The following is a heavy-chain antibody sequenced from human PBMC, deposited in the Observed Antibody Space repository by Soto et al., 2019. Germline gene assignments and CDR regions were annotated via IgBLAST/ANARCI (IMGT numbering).Heavy chain of an antibody. CDR1: GYTFTGYY. D-gene: IGHD6-19*01. CDR2: INPNSGGT. CDR3: ARDRRGSGWSRDFYYMDV. J-gene: IGHJ6*03. Sequence: ASVKVSCKASGYTFTGYYMHWVRQAPGQGLEWMGWINPNSGGTNYAQKFQGWVTMTRDTSISTAYMELSRLRSDDTAVYYCARDRRGSGWSRDFYYMDVWGKGTTVTVSS. V-gene: IGHV1-2*04.